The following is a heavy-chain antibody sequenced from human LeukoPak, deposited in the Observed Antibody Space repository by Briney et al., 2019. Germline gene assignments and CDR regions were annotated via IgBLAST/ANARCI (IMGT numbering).Heavy chain of an antibody. V-gene: IGHV3-30*04. CDR2: ISYDGSNK. D-gene: IGHD6-13*01. J-gene: IGHJ4*02. Sequence: GGSPRLSCAASGFTFSSYAMHWVRQAPGKGLEWVAVISYDGSNKYYADSVKGRFTISRDNSKNTPYLQMNSLRAEDTAVYYCARNTIAAAGIFDYWGQGTLVTVSS. CDR1: GFTFSSYA. CDR3: ARNTIAAAGIFDY.